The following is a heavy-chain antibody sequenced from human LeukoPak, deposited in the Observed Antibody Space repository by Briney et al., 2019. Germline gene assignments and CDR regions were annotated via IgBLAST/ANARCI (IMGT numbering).Heavy chain of an antibody. D-gene: IGHD6-19*01. CDR2: IKSTVDGGTT. V-gene: IGHV3-15*07. CDR1: GFTFNNDW. J-gene: IGHJ3*02. CDR3: TTGGNVMVAGTRAFDI. Sequence: GGSLRLSCGASGFTFNNDWMNWVRQAPGKGLEWVGRIKSTVDGGTTDLAAPVKGRFTVSRDDSENTLYLQMNSLTTADTAVYYCTTGGNVMVAGTRAFDIWGHGTTVIVS.